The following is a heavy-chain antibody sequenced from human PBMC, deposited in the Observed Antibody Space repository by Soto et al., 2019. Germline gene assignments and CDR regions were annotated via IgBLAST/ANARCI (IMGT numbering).Heavy chain of an antibody. CDR3: ARDAGYQRTGAFDI. D-gene: IGHD2-2*01. V-gene: IGHV4-59*01. CDR2: ISYIGST. Sequence: QVQLQESGPGLVKPSETLSLTCTVSGGPISTYYWSWIRQSPGKGLEWIGFISYIGSTQYNPSFQSRVTLSVETSTNQFSLRRTSVCAADTAVYYCARDAGYQRTGAFDIWGPGTMVAVAS. CDR1: GGPISTYY. J-gene: IGHJ3*02.